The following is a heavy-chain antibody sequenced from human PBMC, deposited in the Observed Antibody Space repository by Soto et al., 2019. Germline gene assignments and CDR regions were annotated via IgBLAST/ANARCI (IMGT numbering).Heavy chain of an antibody. J-gene: IGHJ6*02. CDR3: ARGVDFWSGYYTAYYYGMDV. CDR2: ISAYNGNT. D-gene: IGHD3-3*01. CDR1: GYTFTSYG. Sequence: QVQLVQSGAEVKKPGASVKVSCKASGYTFTSYGISWVRRAPGQGLEWMGWISAYNGNTNYAQKLQGRVTMTTDTSTSTAYMELRSLRSDDTAVYYCARGVDFWSGYYTAYYYGMDVWGQGTTVTVSS. V-gene: IGHV1-18*01.